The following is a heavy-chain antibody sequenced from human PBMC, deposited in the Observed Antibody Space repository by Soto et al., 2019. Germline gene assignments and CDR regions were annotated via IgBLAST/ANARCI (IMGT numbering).Heavy chain of an antibody. CDR3: ERDQSGAADF. CDR1: GASMSSYY. V-gene: IGHV4-4*07. D-gene: IGHD7-27*01. CDR2: ISATGTT. J-gene: IGHJ3*01. Sequence: QVQLQESGPGLVEPSETLSLTCTVSGASMSSYYWSGIRQSAEKGLEWIGRISATGTTSYIPSLKSRITLSVDTSKNQCSLNLKFVTAADTAVYFCERDQSGAADFWSKGTVFTFS.